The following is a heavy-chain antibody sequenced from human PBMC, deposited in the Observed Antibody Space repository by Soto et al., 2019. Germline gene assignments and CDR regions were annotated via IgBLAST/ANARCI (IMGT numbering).Heavy chain of an antibody. CDR2: IIPIFGTA. J-gene: IGHJ4*02. Sequence: SVKVSCKASGGTFSSYAISWVRQAPGQGLEWMGGIIPIFGTANYAQKFQGRVTITADESTSTAYMELSSLRSEDTAVYYCARHSSGWYGSGDYWGQGTLVTVSS. CDR3: ARHSSGWYGSGDY. V-gene: IGHV1-69*13. D-gene: IGHD6-19*01. CDR1: GGTFSSYA.